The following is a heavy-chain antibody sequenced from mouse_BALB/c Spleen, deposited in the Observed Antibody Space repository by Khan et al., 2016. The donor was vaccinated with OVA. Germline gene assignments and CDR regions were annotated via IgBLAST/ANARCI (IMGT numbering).Heavy chain of an antibody. CDR1: GFSLSRYS. CDR3: ARNRDGGSYWYFDV. D-gene: IGHD3-3*01. V-gene: IGHV2-6-4*01. Sequence: VELVESGIGLVAPSQSLSITCTVSGFSLSRYSVHWVRQPPGKGLEWLGMIWSGGSTDYNSALKSRLSISKDNSKSQVFLKMNSLQTDDTAMYYCARNRDGGSYWYFDVWGAGTTVTVSS. CDR2: IWSGGST. J-gene: IGHJ1*01.